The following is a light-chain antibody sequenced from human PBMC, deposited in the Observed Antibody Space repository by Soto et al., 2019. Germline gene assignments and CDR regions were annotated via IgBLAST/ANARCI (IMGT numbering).Light chain of an antibody. Sequence: EIVLTQSPGTLSLFPGERATLFCRASQNIGSTYLAWYQQRYGRTPRLLIHGASSRATDIPDRFSGSGSGTDFTLTITRLEPEDFAVYNCQQYRSSPWTFGQGTKVDMK. J-gene: IGKJ1*01. V-gene: IGKV3-20*01. CDR1: QNIGSTY. CDR2: GAS. CDR3: QQYRSSPWT.